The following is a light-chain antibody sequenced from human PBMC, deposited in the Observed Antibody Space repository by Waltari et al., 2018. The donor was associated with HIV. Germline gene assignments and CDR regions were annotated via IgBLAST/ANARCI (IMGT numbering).Light chain of an antibody. J-gene: IGLJ2*01. CDR3: HSTDSSGNPL. Sequence: SYELTQPPSVSVSPGQTARITCPGDALPTKYAYWYQQKSGQAPMLVIYEDSKRPSEIPERFSGSSSGTMATLTISGAQVEDEADYYCHSTDSSGNPLFGGGTKLTVL. V-gene: IGLV3-10*01. CDR1: ALPTKY. CDR2: EDS.